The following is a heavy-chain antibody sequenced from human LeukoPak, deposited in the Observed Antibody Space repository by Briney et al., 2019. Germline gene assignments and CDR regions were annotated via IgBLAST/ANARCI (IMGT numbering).Heavy chain of an antibody. V-gene: IGHV3-7*01. J-gene: IGHJ4*02. CDR1: GFTFSSYW. Sequence: GGSLRLSCVASGFTFSSYWMSWVRQAPGKGLEWVATIKQDGSQKFYVDSVKGRFTISRDNAENSLYLQMDSLRAEDTAVYYCARDYYDSSGFLASANWGQGTLVTVSS. CDR3: ARDYYDSSGFLASAN. D-gene: IGHD3-22*01. CDR2: IKQDGSQK.